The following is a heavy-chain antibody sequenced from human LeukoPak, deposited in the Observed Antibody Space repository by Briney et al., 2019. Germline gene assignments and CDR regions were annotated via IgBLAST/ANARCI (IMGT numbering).Heavy chain of an antibody. Sequence: GGSLRLSCAASGFIFSNYDLDWVRQATGKGLEWVSSIGRSGDTHYSDSVEGRFSISREDAKNSLYLHMSTLRGGDTAVYFCAREQRPAWYDGMDVWGQGTTVTVSS. CDR2: IGRSGDT. CDR3: AREQRPAWYDGMDV. J-gene: IGHJ6*02. V-gene: IGHV3-13*04. D-gene: IGHD5-24*01. CDR1: GFIFSNYD.